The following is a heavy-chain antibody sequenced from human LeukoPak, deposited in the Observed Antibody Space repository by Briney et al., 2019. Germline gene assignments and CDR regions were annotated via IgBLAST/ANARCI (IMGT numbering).Heavy chain of an antibody. J-gene: IGHJ4*02. CDR3: AREGFFGVVIIPFFDY. Sequence: GASVKVSCKASGYTFTSYYMHWVRQAPGQGLEWMGLINPSGGSTSYAQKFQGRVTMTRDMSTSTVYMELSSLRSEDTAVYYCAREGFFGVVIIPFFDYWGQGTLVTVSS. CDR2: INPSGGST. CDR1: GYTFTSYY. D-gene: IGHD3-3*01. V-gene: IGHV1-46*01.